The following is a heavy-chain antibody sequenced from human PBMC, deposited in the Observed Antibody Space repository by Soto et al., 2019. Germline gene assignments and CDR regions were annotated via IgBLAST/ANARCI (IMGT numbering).Heavy chain of an antibody. D-gene: IGHD1-1*01. V-gene: IGHV6-1*01. Sequence: SQTLSLTCAISGDSVSSNGAASNWIRQFPSRGLEWLGRTYYRSQWYNNYAVSVKSRIAINPNTSKNQLSLQLNSLTPEDTTVYYCSTAAYNSNDYYGMDVWGQGTTVTVSS. J-gene: IGHJ6*02. CDR1: GDSVSSNGAA. CDR2: TYYRSQWYN. CDR3: STAAYNSNDYYGMDV.